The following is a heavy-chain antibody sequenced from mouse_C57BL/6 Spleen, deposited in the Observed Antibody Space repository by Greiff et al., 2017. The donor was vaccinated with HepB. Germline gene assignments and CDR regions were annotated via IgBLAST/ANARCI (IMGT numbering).Heavy chain of an antibody. J-gene: IGHJ2*01. V-gene: IGHV1-18*01. Sequence: EVQLQQSGPELVKPGASVKIPCKASGYTFTDYNMDWVKQSHGKSLEWIGDINPNNGGTIYNQKFKGKATLTVDKSSSTAYMELRSLTSEDTAVYYCARSHLYYDGPHFDYWGQGTTLTVSS. CDR2: INPNNGGT. D-gene: IGHD1-1*01. CDR3: ARSHLYYDGPHFDY. CDR1: GYTFTDYN.